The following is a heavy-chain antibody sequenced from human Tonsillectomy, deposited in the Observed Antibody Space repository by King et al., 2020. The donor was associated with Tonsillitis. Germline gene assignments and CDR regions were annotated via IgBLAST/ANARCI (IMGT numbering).Heavy chain of an antibody. Sequence: QLVQSGAEVKKPGESLKISCKGSGYSFTSYWIGWVRQMPGKGLEWRGVIYPGDSNTKYSPTLEGQVTISADKSISAAYLQWSSLKASDSAMYYCARRGYYGSGSYYIDYWGQGTLVTVSS. J-gene: IGHJ4*02. CDR2: IYPGDSNT. V-gene: IGHV5-51*01. D-gene: IGHD3-10*01. CDR3: ARRGYYGSGSYYIDY. CDR1: GYSFTSYW.